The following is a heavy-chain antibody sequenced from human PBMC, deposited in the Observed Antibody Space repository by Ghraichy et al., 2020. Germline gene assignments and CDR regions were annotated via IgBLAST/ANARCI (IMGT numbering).Heavy chain of an antibody. J-gene: IGHJ4*02. D-gene: IGHD1-26*01. CDR3: AKDRASGSYDYFDF. Sequence: GESLNISCTASGFTFDAYAMALVRQAPGKGLEWVSSISGTGNSAYYAGSVKGRFTISRDNSKSTLYLQMNSQRAEDTAIYFCAKDRASGSYDYFDFWGQGTLATVSS. CDR2: ISGTGNSA. V-gene: IGHV3-23*01. CDR1: GFTFDAYA.